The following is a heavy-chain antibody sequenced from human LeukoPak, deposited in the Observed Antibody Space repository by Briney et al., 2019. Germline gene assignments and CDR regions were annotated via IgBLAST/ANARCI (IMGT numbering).Heavy chain of an antibody. Sequence: PSGTLSLTCSVSGGSITSTSYYWGWIRQPPGKGLDWIGAVFYSGKTYYDPSLKSRVLISMDTAKNPFSLNLTSVTAADTAVYYCARHSYLVLVGSPPFYYMDVWGTGTTVTISS. CDR2: VFYSGKT. D-gene: IGHD2-15*01. V-gene: IGHV4-39*01. J-gene: IGHJ6*03. CDR3: ARHSYLVLVGSPPFYYMDV. CDR1: GGSITSTSYY.